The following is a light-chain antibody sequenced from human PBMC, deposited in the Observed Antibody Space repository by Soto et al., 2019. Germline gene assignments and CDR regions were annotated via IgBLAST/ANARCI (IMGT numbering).Light chain of an antibody. CDR1: QSVSSNY. V-gene: IGKV3-20*01. Sequence: DIVLTQSPDTLSLSPGERATLSCRASQSVSSNYLAWYQQKPGQAPRLLIYGASTSATGIPDRFSGSGSGTDFTRTISRLEPEDFAVYYCQQYGCSSYTLGQGTSLEIK. CDR2: GAS. CDR3: QQYGCSSYT. J-gene: IGKJ2*01.